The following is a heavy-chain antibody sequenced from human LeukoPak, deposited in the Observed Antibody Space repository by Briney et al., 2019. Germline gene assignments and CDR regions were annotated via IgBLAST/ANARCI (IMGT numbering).Heavy chain of an antibody. CDR2: INIGGTNT. V-gene: IGHV3-11*01. Sequence: GGSLRLSCEASGFTFSDYAMSWVRQAPGKGLEWLSYINIGGTNTHYADSVKGRFTISRDNAKKSLYLEMNNLRAEDTAVYYCATDGAGFDTGGQGVLVTVSS. CDR1: GFTFSDYA. J-gene: IGHJ5*02. CDR3: ATDGAGFDT.